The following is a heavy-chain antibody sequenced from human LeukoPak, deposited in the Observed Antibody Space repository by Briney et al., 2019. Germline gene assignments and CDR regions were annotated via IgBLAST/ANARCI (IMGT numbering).Heavy chain of an antibody. V-gene: IGHV3-15*01. CDR3: GADSIPDCGDLSGDAFDT. CDR1: GSTVGKAW. D-gene: IGHD4-17*01. CDR2: TKSKLDGGTT. Sequence: AASLRLSCAVSGSTVGKAWVAWVRHPPGKGMEWDGPTKSKLDGGTTDYAPPVRGRFTISRDTSKGTVYLQLSSLKTEDTAVYYCGADSIPDCGDLSGDAFDTWGRGTVVTVS. J-gene: IGHJ3*02.